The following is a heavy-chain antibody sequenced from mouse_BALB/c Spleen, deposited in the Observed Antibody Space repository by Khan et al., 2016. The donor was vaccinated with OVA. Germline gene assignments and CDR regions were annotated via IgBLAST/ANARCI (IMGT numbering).Heavy chain of an antibody. Sequence: QVQLKESGAELVRPGASVKMSCKASGYTFTSYTIHWIKQKPGQGLEWIGYINPSNDYTNYNQKFKDKATLTTDKSSNTAYLRLSSLTSDDSAVYTGGRARSYHRNDGGFAYWGQGTLVTVSA. CDR2: INPSNDYT. CDR1: GYTFTSYT. J-gene: IGHJ3*01. V-gene: IGHV1-4*01. CDR3: GRARSYHRNDGGFAY. D-gene: IGHD2-14*01.